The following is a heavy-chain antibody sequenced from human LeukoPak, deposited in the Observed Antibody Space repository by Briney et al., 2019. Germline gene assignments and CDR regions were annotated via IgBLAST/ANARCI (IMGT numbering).Heavy chain of an antibody. J-gene: IGHJ3*02. CDR2: ISSSGSTI. V-gene: IGHV3-11*01. CDR1: GFTFSDYY. Sequence: GGSLRLSCAASGFTFSDYYMSWIRQAPGKGLEWVSYISSSGSTIYYVDSVKGRFTISRDNAKNSLYLQMNSLRAEDTAVYYCARLGNYYDSSGLDAFDIWGQGTMVTVSS. CDR3: ARLGNYYDSSGLDAFDI. D-gene: IGHD3-22*01.